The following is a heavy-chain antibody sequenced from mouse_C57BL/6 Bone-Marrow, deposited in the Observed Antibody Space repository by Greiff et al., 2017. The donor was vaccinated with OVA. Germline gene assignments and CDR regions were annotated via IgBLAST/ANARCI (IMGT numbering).Heavy chain of an antibody. Sequence: QVQLQQSGAEPARPGASVKLSCKASGYTFTSYGISWVKQRTGQGLEWIGEIYPRSGNTYYNEKFKGKATLTADKSSSTAYMELRSLTSEDSAVYFCARSGEWLSMDYWGQGTSVTVSS. CDR2: IYPRSGNT. CDR1: GYTFTSYG. CDR3: ARSGEWLSMDY. J-gene: IGHJ4*01. V-gene: IGHV1-81*01. D-gene: IGHD2-2*01.